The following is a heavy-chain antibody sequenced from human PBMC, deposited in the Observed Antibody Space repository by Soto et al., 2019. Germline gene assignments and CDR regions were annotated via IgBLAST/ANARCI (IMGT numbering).Heavy chain of an antibody. CDR2: IRSKANSYAT. V-gene: IGHV3-73*02. D-gene: IGHD6-19*01. CDR1: GFTFSGSA. CDR3: TSLYRSGLYAGTDFDY. J-gene: IGHJ4*02. Sequence: EVQLVESGGGLVQPGGSLKLSCAASGFTFSGSAMHWVRQASGNGLELVGRIRSKANSYATAYAASVKGRFTIPRDDSNNTPYLQMNSRKTEDTAVYSCTSLYRSGLYAGTDFDYWGQGTLVTVSS.